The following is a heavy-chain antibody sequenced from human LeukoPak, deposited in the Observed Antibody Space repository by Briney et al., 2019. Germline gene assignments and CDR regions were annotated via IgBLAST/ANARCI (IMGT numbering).Heavy chain of an antibody. J-gene: IGHJ4*02. CDR2: IRSKAYGGTT. Sequence: GGSLRLSCTASGFTFGDYAMSWVRQAPGKGLEWVGFIRSKAYGGTTEYAASVKGRFTISRDDSKSIAYLRMNSLKTEDTAVYYCTTWGMITFGGGQGTLVTVSS. CDR3: TTWGMITFG. CDR1: GFTFGDYA. D-gene: IGHD3-16*01. V-gene: IGHV3-49*04.